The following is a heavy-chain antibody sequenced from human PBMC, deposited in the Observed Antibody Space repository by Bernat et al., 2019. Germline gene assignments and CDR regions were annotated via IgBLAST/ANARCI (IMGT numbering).Heavy chain of an antibody. CDR3: ARGPPSVMS. CDR2: IYSGGTT. J-gene: IGHJ4*02. CDR1: GFSVSGNY. Sequence: EVQLVESGGGLVQPGGSLRLSCAASGFSVSGNYMSWVRQAPGKGLEWVSVIYSGGTTNYADSVKGRFAISRDNSRNTLCLLMNSLTAGDTAMYFCARGPPSVMSWGQGTLVTVSS. V-gene: IGHV3-66*01. D-gene: IGHD2-8*01.